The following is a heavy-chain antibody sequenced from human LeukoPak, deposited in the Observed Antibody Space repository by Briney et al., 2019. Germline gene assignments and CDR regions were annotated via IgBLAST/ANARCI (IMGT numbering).Heavy chain of an antibody. J-gene: IGHJ3*02. CDR3: ARDGLSSSWYGAFDI. V-gene: IGHV3-30*02. D-gene: IGHD6-13*01. Sequence: PGGSLRLSCAASGFTFSSYGMHWVRQAPGKGLEWVAFIRYDGSNKYYADSVKGRFTISRDNSKNTLYLQMNSLRAEDTAVYYCARDGLSSSWYGAFDIWGQGTMVTVSS. CDR1: GFTFSSYG. CDR2: IRYDGSNK.